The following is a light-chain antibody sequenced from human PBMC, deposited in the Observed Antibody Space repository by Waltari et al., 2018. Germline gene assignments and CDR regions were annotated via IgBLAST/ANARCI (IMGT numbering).Light chain of an antibody. CDR2: EVS. J-gene: IGLJ2*01. V-gene: IGLV2-14*01. CDR3: SSYTSSSTPVV. Sequence: QSALTQPASVSGSPGQSITIPCTGTSSDVGGYTYVPWYQQHPGKAPKLMIYEVSNRPSGVSNRFSGSKSGNTASLTISGLQAEDEADYYCSSYTSSSTPVVFGGGTKLTVL. CDR1: SSDVGGYTY.